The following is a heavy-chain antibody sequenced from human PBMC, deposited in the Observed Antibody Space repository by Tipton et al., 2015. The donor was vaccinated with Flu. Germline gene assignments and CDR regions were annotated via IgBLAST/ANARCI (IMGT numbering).Heavy chain of an antibody. V-gene: IGHV4-59*13. CDR3: ARRGTGTGLAD. J-gene: IGHJ4*02. CDR1: GDSIGGAY. Sequence: GLVKPSETLSLTCTVSGDSIGGAYWSWIRQPPGKGLEWLGYLYDRERTTYNPPLTRRVTISVDTSKNQFFLKMSSVTAADTAVYYCARRGTGTGLADWGQGTLVTVSS. CDR2: LYDRERT. D-gene: IGHD3/OR15-3a*01.